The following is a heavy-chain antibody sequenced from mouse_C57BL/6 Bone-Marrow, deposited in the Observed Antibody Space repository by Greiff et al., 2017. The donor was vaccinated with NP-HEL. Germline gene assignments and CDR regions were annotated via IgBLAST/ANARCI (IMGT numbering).Heavy chain of an antibody. CDR2: IDPSDSYT. J-gene: IGHJ3*01. V-gene: IGHV1-69*01. CDR1: GYTFTSYW. CDR3: ARALYYYAWFAY. Sequence: QVQLQQPGAELVMPGASVKLSCKASGYTFTSYWMHWVKQRPGQGLEWIGEIDPSDSYTNYNQQFKGKSTLTVTKYSSTAYLQLSSLTSEDSAVYYCARALYYYAWFAYWGQGTLVTVSA. D-gene: IGHD1-1*01.